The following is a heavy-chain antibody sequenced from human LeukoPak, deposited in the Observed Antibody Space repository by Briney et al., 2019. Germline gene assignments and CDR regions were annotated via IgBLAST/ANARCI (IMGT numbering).Heavy chain of an antibody. V-gene: IGHV3-11*01. CDR2: ISSSGSTI. CDR3: AKEPATRWLATFDY. Sequence: PGGSLRLSCAASGFTFSDYYMSWIRQAPGKGLEWVSYISSSGSTIYYADSVKGRFTISRDNSKNTLYLQMNSLRAEDTAVYYCAKEPATRWLATFDYWGQGTLVTVSS. J-gene: IGHJ4*02. CDR1: GFTFSDYY. D-gene: IGHD6-19*01.